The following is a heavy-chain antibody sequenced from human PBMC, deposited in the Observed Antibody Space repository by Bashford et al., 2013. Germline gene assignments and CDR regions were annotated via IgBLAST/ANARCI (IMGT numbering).Heavy chain of an antibody. V-gene: IGHV1-18*01. Sequence: ASVKVSCKASGYTFKSHGISWVRQAPGQGLEWMGWISAYNGDTKYAQKLQGRVTMTTDTSTSTAYMELRSLRSDDTAVYYCARDPSNTSGWFIYFDYVGPGNPGHRLL. CDR3: ARDPSNTSGWFIYFDY. CDR2: ISAYNGDT. D-gene: IGHD6-19*01. CDR1: GYTFKSHG. J-gene: IGHJ4*02.